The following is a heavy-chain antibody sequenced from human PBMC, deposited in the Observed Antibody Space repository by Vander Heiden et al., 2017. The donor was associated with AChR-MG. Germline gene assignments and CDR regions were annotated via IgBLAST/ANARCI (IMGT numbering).Heavy chain of an antibody. CDR1: VFTLRSYA. CDR2: ISGSGGST. Sequence: EVQLLASGGGLVQPGGSLRLSCAAPVFTLRSYAMSWVRQAPGKGLEWVSAISGSGGSTYYADSVKGRFTISRDNSKNTLYLQMNSLRAEDTAVYYCAKRGRAGDRAVSAGGFDYWGQGTLVTVSS. J-gene: IGHJ4*02. CDR3: AKRGRAGDRAVSAGGFDY. V-gene: IGHV3-23*01.